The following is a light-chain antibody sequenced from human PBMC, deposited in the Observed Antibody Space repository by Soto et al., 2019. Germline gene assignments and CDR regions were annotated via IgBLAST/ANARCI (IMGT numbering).Light chain of an antibody. CDR3: QQYVSFPIT. Sequence: EMVFTRSPDTLSLSPGERATLSCGASERFSSVSLAWYQQRPGQPPRLLIYGASSRATGIPDRFSGSGSGTDFTLTISRLEPEDFALYYCQQYVSFPITFGQGTRLEIK. CDR2: GAS. CDR1: ERFSSVS. J-gene: IGKJ5*01. V-gene: IGKV3-20*01.